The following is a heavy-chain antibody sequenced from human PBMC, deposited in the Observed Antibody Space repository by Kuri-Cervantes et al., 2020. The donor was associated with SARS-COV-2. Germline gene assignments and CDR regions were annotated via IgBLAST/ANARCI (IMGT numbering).Heavy chain of an antibody. CDR3: GEANNDYYYGMDV. Sequence: GSLRLSCTVSGGSLTNYYWTWIRQTPGKGLEWIGYIYYSGTTESNPSLKSRVTMSVDASKNQFSLRLSSVTAADTAVYYCGEANNDYYYGMDVWGQGTTVTVSS. V-gene: IGHV4-59*12. J-gene: IGHJ6*02. CDR1: GGSLTNYY. CDR2: IYYSGTT. D-gene: IGHD1-14*01.